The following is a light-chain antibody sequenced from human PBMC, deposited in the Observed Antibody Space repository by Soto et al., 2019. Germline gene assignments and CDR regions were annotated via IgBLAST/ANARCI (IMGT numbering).Light chain of an antibody. CDR3: QQSYNTLLT. CDR2: TAS. J-gene: IGKJ3*01. CDR1: QSISTY. Sequence: DIQLTQSPSYLSASVGDRVTITCRASQSISTYLNWYQQKPGKAPKLLIQTASTLRSGVPSRFSGSGSGTDFTLTISSLQPEDFATYYCQQSYNTLLTFGPGTKVDIK. V-gene: IGKV1-39*01.